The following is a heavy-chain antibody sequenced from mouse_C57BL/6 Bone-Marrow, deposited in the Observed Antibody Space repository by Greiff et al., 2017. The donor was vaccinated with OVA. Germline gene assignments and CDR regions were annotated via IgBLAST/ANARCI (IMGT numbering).Heavy chain of an antibody. CDR1: GYTFTEYT. CDR2: FYPGSGSI. V-gene: IGHV1-62-2*01. Sequence: QVQLQQSGAELVKPGASVKLSCKASGYTFTEYTIHWVKQRSGQGLEWIGWFYPGSGSIKYNEKFKDKATLTADKSSSTVYMELSRLKSEDSAVYFCARHEKGRRRDGYAWFAYWGQGTLVTVSA. J-gene: IGHJ3*01. CDR3: ARHEKGRRRDGYAWFAY. D-gene: IGHD2-2*01.